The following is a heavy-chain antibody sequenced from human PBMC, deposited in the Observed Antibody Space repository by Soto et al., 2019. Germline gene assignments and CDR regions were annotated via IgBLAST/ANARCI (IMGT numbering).Heavy chain of an antibody. V-gene: IGHV1-8*01. CDR1: GYTFTSYD. CDR2: INPNSGNS. J-gene: IGHJ4*02. CDR3: ARDSFRNSRAFDY. Sequence: QVQLVQSGAEVKKPGASVRVSCKASGYTFTSYDIYWVRQAPGQGLEWVGWINPNSGNSGYAQKLQGRVTMTRDTSISTVYMDLSSLRSEDTAVYYCARDSFRNSRAFDYWGQGTLVTVSS. D-gene: IGHD4-4*01.